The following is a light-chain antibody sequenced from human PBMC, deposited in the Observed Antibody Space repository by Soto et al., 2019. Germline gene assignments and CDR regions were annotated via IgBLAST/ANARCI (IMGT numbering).Light chain of an antibody. Sequence: EIVLTQSPATLSLSPGERATLSCRASQSVSSYLAWYQQKPGQAPRLLIYDASNRATGIPARFSGSGSGTEFTLIISSLQSEDFAVYYCQQYNNWPLLTFGGGTKVEIK. V-gene: IGKV3-15*01. J-gene: IGKJ4*01. CDR3: QQYNNWPLLT. CDR2: DAS. CDR1: QSVSSY.